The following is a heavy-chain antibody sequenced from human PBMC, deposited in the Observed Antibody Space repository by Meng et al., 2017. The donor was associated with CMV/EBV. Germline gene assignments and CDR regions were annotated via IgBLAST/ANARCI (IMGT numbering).Heavy chain of an antibody. Sequence: VKVSCKASGGTFSSYAISWVRQAPGQRLEWMGGIIPILGIANYAQKFQGRVTITADKSTSTAYMELSSLRSEDTAVYYCARKGFYYGSGGSQYYYYYGMDVWGQGTTVTVSS. CDR2: IIPILGIA. J-gene: IGHJ6*02. V-gene: IGHV1-69*10. CDR3: ARKGFYYGSGGSQYYYYYGMDV. CDR1: GGTFSSYA. D-gene: IGHD3-10*01.